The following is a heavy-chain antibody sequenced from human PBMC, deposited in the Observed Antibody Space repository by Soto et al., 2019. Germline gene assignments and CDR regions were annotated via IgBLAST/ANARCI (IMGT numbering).Heavy chain of an antibody. D-gene: IGHD2-15*01. CDR1: GFTFSSYD. J-gene: IGHJ6*04. CDR3: ERDDVLCDGGRCYGVPLDV. CDR2: IGTAGDT. Sequence: GGSLRLSCAASGFTFSSYDMHWVRQATGKGLEWVSAIGTAGDTYYPGSVKGRFTISRETAKNSLHLQMNSLRAEDTAVYYCERDDVLCDGGRCYGVPLDVWGKGTTVTVSS. V-gene: IGHV3-13*01.